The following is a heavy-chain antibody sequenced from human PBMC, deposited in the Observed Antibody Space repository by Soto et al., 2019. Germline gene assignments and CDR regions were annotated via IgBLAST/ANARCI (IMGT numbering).Heavy chain of an antibody. J-gene: IGHJ6*03. V-gene: IGHV3-48*01. CDR1: GFTFSSYS. Sequence: EVQLVESGGGLVQPGGSLRLSCAASGFTFSSYSMNWVRQAPGKGLEWVSYISSSSSTIYYADSVKGRFTISRDNAKNSLYLQMNSLRAEYTAVYYCARDGDYGDSYYYYYYMDVWGKGTTDTVSS. CDR3: ARDGDYGDSYYYYYYMDV. D-gene: IGHD4-17*01. CDR2: ISSSSSTI.